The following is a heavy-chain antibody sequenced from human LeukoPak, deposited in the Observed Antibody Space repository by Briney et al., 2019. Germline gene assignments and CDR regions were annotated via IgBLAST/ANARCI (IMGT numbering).Heavy chain of an antibody. V-gene: IGHV4-59*01. Sequence: NPSETLSLTCAISGGSISSYYWIWIRQPPGKGLEWIGYIYYTGSTNHNPSLKSRVTISVDTSKNQFSLKLSSVTAADTAVYYCARVVYSGYDFRGAMDVWGKGTTVTVSS. CDR1: GGSISSYY. J-gene: IGHJ6*03. CDR2: IYYTGST. CDR3: ARVVYSGYDFRGAMDV. D-gene: IGHD5-12*01.